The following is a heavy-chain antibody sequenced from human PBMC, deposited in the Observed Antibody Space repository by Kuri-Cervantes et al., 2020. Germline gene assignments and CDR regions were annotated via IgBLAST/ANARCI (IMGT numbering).Heavy chain of an antibody. CDR3: AKMAGRSMVRGAPYYYYYGMDV. CDR2: ISGSGGST. Sequence: GGSLRLSCAASGFTFSSYAMSWVRQAPGKGLEWVSAISGSGGSTYYADSVKGRFTISRDNSKNTLYLQMNSLRAEDTAVYYCAKMAGRSMVRGAPYYYYYGMDVWGQGTTVTVSS. J-gene: IGHJ6*02. CDR1: GFTFSSYA. V-gene: IGHV3-23*01. D-gene: IGHD3-10*01.